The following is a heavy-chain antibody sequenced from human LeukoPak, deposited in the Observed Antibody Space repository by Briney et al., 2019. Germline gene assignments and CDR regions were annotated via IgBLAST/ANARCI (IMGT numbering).Heavy chain of an antibody. CDR3: AREALWFGELDYYFDY. CDR1: GGSISSGGYY. V-gene: IGHV4-31*03. J-gene: IGHJ4*02. CDR2: IYYSGST. Sequence: SETQSLTCTVSGGSISSGGYYWSWIRQHPGKGLEWIGYIYYSGSTYYNPSLKSRVTISVDTSKNQFSLKLSSVTAADTAVYYCAREALWFGELDYYFDYWGQGTLVTVSS. D-gene: IGHD3-10*01.